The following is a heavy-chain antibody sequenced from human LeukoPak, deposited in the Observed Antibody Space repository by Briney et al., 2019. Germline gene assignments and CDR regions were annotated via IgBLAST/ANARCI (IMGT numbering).Heavy chain of an antibody. D-gene: IGHD6-13*01. V-gene: IGHV4-4*02. CDR3: ARDSPPPYSSACTACWFDP. Sequence: SRTLSLTCTVPGGSFSSTTWWSCVRQSPGKGLEWIGEIHHSVSTNYNRSLKSRATLPVDKPKNQFSLRVTSVTAADTAVYYCARDSPPPYSSACTACWFDPWGQGSLVSVSS. CDR1: GGSFSSTTW. CDR2: IHHSVST. J-gene: IGHJ5*02.